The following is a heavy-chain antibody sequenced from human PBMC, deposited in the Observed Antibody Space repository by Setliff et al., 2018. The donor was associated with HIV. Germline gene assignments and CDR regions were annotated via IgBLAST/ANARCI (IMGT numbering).Heavy chain of an antibody. CDR1: GYTFTAYY. V-gene: IGHV1-2*02. J-gene: IGHJ3*02. CDR2: INPNSGGT. CDR3: ARIRAAALLNAFDI. D-gene: IGHD6-13*01. Sequence: ASVKVSCKASGYTFTAYYIHWVRQAPGQGLEWMGWINPNSGGTNYAQKFQGRVTMTTDTTSSTSYMELRSLTSADTAMYYCARIRAAALLNAFDIWGQGTMVTVSS.